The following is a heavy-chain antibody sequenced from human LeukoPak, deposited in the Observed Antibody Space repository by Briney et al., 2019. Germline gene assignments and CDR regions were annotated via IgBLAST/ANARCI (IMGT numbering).Heavy chain of an antibody. CDR2: IYTSGST. Sequence: KPSQTLSLTCTVSGGSISSGSYYWSWIRQPAGKGLEWIGRIYTSGSTNYNPSLKSRVTISVDTSKNQFSLKLSSVTAADTAVYYCARRLAYYDFWSRSDAFDIWGQGTMVTVSS. CDR1: GGSISSGSYY. D-gene: IGHD3/OR15-3a*01. V-gene: IGHV4-61*02. CDR3: ARRLAYYDFWSRSDAFDI. J-gene: IGHJ3*02.